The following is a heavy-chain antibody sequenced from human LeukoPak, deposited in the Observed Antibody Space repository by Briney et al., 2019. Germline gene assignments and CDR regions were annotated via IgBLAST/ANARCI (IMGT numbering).Heavy chain of an antibody. J-gene: IGHJ5*02. V-gene: IGHV1-8*01. CDR1: GYTFTSYH. CDR2: MNPNNSDI. CDR3: VRVPPGTTIYAS. D-gene: IGHD1-14*01. Sequence: GASVKVSCKASGYTFTSYHINWVRQATGQGLEWVGWMNPNNSDIGYAQKFQGRVTMTRNTSIGTAYMEPSSLRSEATAIYYCVRVPPGTTIYASWGQGTLVTVSP.